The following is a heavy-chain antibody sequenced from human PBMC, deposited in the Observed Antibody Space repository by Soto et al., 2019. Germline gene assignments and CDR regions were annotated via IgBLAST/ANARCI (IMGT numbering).Heavy chain of an antibody. J-gene: IGHJ6*02. Sequence: ASVKVSCKASGYTFTSYDINWVRQATGQGLEWMGWMNPNSGNTGYAQKFQGRVTMTRNTSISTAYMELSSLRSEDTAVYYCGRVAVGATPYYYYGMDVWGQGTTVTVSS. CDR1: GYTFTSYD. D-gene: IGHD1-26*01. V-gene: IGHV1-8*01. CDR2: MNPNSGNT. CDR3: GRVAVGATPYYYYGMDV.